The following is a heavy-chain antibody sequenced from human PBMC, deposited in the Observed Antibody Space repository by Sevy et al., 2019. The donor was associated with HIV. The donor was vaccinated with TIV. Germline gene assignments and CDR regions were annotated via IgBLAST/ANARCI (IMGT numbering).Heavy chain of an antibody. CDR3: ARDRGPDWNDFQYYYYGMDV. D-gene: IGHD1-1*01. V-gene: IGHV3-30-3*01. CDR2: ISYDGSNK. J-gene: IGHJ6*02. CDR1: GFTFSSYA. Sequence: GGSLRLSCAASGFTFSSYAMHWVRQAPGKGLEWAAVISYDGSNKYYADSVKGRFTISRDNSKNTLYLQMNSLRAEDTAVYYCARDRGPDWNDFQYYYYGMDVWGQGTTVTVSS.